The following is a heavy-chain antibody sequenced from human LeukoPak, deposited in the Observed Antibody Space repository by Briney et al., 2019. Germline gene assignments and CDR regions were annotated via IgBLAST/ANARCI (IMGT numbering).Heavy chain of an antibody. V-gene: IGHV4-59*12. CDR1: GGSISSYY. J-gene: IGHJ5*02. CDR2: IYYNGST. Sequence: SETLSLTCTVSGGSISSYYWSWIRQPPGKGLEWIGYIYYNGSTYYNPSLKSRVTISVDTSKNQFSLKLSSVTAADTAVYYCAREGVRENWFDPWGQGTLVTVSS. D-gene: IGHD3-10*01. CDR3: AREGVRENWFDP.